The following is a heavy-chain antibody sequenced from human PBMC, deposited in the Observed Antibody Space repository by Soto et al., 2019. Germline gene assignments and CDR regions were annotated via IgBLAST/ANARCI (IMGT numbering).Heavy chain of an antibody. J-gene: IGHJ4*02. CDR2: IWYDGSKK. Sequence: GGSLRLSCTASGFSFRSYGMHWVRQAPGKGLEWVAVIWYDGSKKYYGDSVKGRFTISRDDSKSTVYLHMNSLRAEDTAVYYCARDTWGLDYWGQGTQVTVSS. CDR3: ARDTWGLDY. V-gene: IGHV3-33*01. D-gene: IGHD3-16*01. CDR1: GFSFRSYG.